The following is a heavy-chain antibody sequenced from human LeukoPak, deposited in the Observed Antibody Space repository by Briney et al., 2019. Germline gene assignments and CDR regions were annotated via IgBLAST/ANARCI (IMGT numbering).Heavy chain of an antibody. V-gene: IGHV4-39*01. CDR2: FYYSGST. CDR1: GGSISSSSYH. J-gene: IGHJ4*02. CDR3: ASLNDYGDYGAN. Sequence: SETLSLTCTVSGGSISSSSYHWGWIRQPPGKGLEWIGSFYYSGSTYYNPSLKNRVTISVDTSKNQFSLKLSSVTAADTAVYYCASLNDYGDYGANWGQGTLVTVSS. D-gene: IGHD4-17*01.